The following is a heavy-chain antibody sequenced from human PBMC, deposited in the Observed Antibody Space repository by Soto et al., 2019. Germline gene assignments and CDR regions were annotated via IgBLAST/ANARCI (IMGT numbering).Heavy chain of an antibody. V-gene: IGHV3-23*01. D-gene: IGHD2-15*01. Sequence: EVQLLESGGGLVQPGGSLRLSCAASGFTFSTYAMTWVRQAPGKGPEWVSRIGDSEGETTHYADSVKGRFTISRDNAKNTLYLQMNSLSGEDTAIYYFAKGYCGGGRCYDLDNWFDSWGQGTRVTVSS. CDR2: IGDSEGETT. CDR3: AKGYCGGGRCYDLDNWFDS. J-gene: IGHJ5*01. CDR1: GFTFSTYA.